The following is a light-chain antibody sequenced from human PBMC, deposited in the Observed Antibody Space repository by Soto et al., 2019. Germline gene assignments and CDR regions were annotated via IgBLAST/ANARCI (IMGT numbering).Light chain of an antibody. Sequence: ETLMTQSPATLSVSPGERATLSCRASQSVNNNLAWYQQKPGQAPRLLIYGASTRATGIPARFSGSGSGTEFTLTISSLQSEDFAVYYCQQYNNWPPPFGQGTRLEI. J-gene: IGKJ5*01. CDR3: QQYNNWPPP. V-gene: IGKV3-15*01. CDR1: QSVNNN. CDR2: GAS.